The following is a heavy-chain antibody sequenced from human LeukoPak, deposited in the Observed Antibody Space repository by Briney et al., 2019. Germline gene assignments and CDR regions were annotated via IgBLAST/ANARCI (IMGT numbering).Heavy chain of an antibody. D-gene: IGHD3-22*01. J-gene: IGHJ4*02. Sequence: SETLSLTCTVSGGSVSSYYWSWIRRPPGRGLEWIAYLSHSGSSDSNPSLKSRVTISVDTSKNQFSLKLSSVTAADTAVYYCARSYDSSVYYGFDYWGQGTLVTVSS. V-gene: IGHV4-59*02. CDR3: ARSYDSSVYYGFDY. CDR2: LSHSGSS. CDR1: GGSVSSYY.